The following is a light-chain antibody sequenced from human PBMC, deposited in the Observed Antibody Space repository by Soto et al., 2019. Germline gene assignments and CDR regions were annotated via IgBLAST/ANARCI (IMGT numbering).Light chain of an antibody. Sequence: EVVLTQSPVTLALSPGDGATLSCRTSHSVDIYLAWYQQKPGQAPRLLIYDASNRATGTPARFSGSGSGTDFTLTISSLEPEDFAVYYCQQRKYWPPLTFGGGTKVDLK. CDR1: HSVDIY. V-gene: IGKV3-11*01. CDR2: DAS. J-gene: IGKJ4*01. CDR3: QQRKYWPPLT.